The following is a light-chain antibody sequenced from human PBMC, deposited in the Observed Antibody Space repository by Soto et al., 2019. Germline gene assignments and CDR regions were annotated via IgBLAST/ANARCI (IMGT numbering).Light chain of an antibody. CDR1: QNIYYN. Sequence: IVMTQSPATLSVSPGESATLSCRASQNIYYNVAWYQHRPGQAPRLLIYRASTRANGVPARFSGSGSGTEFTLTISSLQSEDFTVYSCLQYHNLWAFGQGTKVEI. V-gene: IGKV3-15*01. J-gene: IGKJ1*01. CDR2: RAS. CDR3: LQYHNLWA.